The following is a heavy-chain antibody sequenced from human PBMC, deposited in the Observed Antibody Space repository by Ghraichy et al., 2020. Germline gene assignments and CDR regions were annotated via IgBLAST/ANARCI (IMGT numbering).Heavy chain of an antibody. D-gene: IGHD2-2*02. Sequence: SETLSLTCTVSGGSISSYYWSWIRQPAGKGLEWIGRIYTSGSTNYNPSLKSRVTMSVDTSKNQFSLKLSSVTAADTAVYYCARGAPFSEQLLYQPGWFDPWGQGTLVTVSS. CDR2: IYTSGST. J-gene: IGHJ5*02. V-gene: IGHV4-4*07. CDR1: GGSISSYY. CDR3: ARGAPFSEQLLYQPGWFDP.